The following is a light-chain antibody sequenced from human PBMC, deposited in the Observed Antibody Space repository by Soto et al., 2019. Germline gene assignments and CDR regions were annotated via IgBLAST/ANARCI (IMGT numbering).Light chain of an antibody. V-gene: IGLV2-14*03. Sequence: QSALTQPASVSGSPGQSITISCTGTSSDVGGYNYVSWYQQHPGKAPKLMIYDVSSRPSGVSYRFSGSKSGNTAALTISGLQAEDEADYYCSSYTSSSTLVFGGGTQLTVL. CDR2: DVS. CDR3: SSYTSSSTLV. J-gene: IGLJ2*01. CDR1: SSDVGGYNY.